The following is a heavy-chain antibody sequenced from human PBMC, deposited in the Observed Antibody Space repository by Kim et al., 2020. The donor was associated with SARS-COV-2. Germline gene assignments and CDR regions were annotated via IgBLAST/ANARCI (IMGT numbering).Heavy chain of an antibody. Sequence: GGSLRLSCAASGFIFSDYYMSWVRQAPGKGLEWVSYISNSGSEIYYADSVTGRFTISRDNAQNSLYLQMNSLRAEDTAVYYCVREDSSKGYGRFDPWGQGSLVSV. CDR2: ISNSGSEI. CDR1: GFIFSDYY. CDR3: VREDSSKGYGRFDP. J-gene: IGHJ5*02. D-gene: IGHD6-13*01. V-gene: IGHV3-11*01.